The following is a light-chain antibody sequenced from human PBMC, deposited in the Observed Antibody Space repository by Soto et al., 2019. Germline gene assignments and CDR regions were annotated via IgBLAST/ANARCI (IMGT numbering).Light chain of an antibody. CDR2: GAS. CDR3: QQYGSSPPTWT. J-gene: IGKJ1*01. CDR1: QSVSSSY. Sequence: EIVMPQSPVTLSVSPGERATLSCRASQSVSSSYLAWYQQKPGQAPRLLIYGASSRATGIPDRFSGSGSGTDFTLTISRLEPEDFAVYYCQQYGSSPPTWTCGQGTKVDI. V-gene: IGKV3-20*01.